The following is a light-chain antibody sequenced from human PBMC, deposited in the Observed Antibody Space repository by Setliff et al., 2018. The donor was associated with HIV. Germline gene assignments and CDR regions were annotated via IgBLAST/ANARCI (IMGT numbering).Light chain of an antibody. J-gene: IGLJ2*01. CDR3: SSYAGSSNLG. V-gene: IGLV2-8*01. CDR2: EVS. Sequence: QSALTQPPSASGSPGQSVTISCTGTSSDVGGYNYVSWYQQHPGKAPKLMIYEVSKRPSGVPDRFSGPKSGNTASLTVSGLQAEDEADYYCSSYAGSSNLGFGGGTK. CDR1: SSDVGGYNY.